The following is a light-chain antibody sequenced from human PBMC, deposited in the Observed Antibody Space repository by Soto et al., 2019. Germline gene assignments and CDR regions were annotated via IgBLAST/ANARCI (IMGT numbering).Light chain of an antibody. CDR2: DAS. V-gene: IGKV3-11*01. CDR1: QSVSSY. CDR3: QQRSNWPPYT. J-gene: IGKJ2*01. Sequence: EIVLTQSPATLSLSPGERATLSCRASQSVSSYLAWYQQKPGQPPRLLIYDASNRATGIPARCSGSGSWTDFTLTISSLEPEDFAVYYCQQRSNWPPYTFGQGTKLEIK.